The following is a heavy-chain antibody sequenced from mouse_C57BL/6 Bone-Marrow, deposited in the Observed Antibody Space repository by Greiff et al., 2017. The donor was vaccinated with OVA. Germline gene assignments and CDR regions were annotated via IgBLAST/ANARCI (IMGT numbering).Heavy chain of an antibody. Sequence: QVQLQQPGAELVKPGASVKLSCKASGYTFTSYWMHWVKQRPGQGLEWIGMIHPNSGSTNYNEKFKSKATLTVDKSSSTAYMQLSSLTSEDSAVYYCARGGLLRGLRDYWGQGTTLTVSS. CDR3: ARGGLLRGLRDY. D-gene: IGHD1-1*01. CDR1: GYTFTSYW. CDR2: IHPNSGST. V-gene: IGHV1-64*01. J-gene: IGHJ2*01.